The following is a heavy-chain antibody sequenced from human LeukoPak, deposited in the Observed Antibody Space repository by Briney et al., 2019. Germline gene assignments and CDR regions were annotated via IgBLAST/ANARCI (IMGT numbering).Heavy chain of an antibody. CDR2: ISGGSRSI. D-gene: IGHD2-21*02. Sequence: PGGSLRLSCAASGFTFSDYTMNWVRQAPGKGLEWVSSISGGSRSIYYVDSVKGRFTISRDNAKNSLYLQVNSLRAEDTAIYYCARDYFYCGGDCFADYRGQGTLVTVSS. J-gene: IGHJ4*02. CDR1: GFTFSDYT. CDR3: ARDYFYCGGDCFADY. V-gene: IGHV3-21*04.